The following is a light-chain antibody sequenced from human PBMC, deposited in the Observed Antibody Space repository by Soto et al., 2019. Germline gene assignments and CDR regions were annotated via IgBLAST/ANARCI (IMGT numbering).Light chain of an antibody. J-gene: IGLJ1*01. Sequence: QSVLTQPPSVSGAPGQRVTISCTGSSSNIGAGYDVHWYQQLPGTAPKLLIYGNTNRPSGVPDRFSGSKSGTSATLGITGLQTGDEADYYCGTWDSSLSTGYVFGTGTKLTVL. V-gene: IGLV1-40*01. CDR1: SSNIGAGYD. CDR2: GNT. CDR3: GTWDSSLSTGYV.